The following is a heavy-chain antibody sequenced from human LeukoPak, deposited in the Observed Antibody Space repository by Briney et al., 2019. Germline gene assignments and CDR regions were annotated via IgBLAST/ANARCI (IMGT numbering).Heavy chain of an antibody. V-gene: IGHV1-2*02. CDR1: GYTFTRHY. J-gene: IGHJ4*02. CDR2: INPNSGGT. D-gene: IGHD4-17*01. Sequence: GSVKGSCKASGYTFTRHYIHWVRQGPGQRVEWMGWINPNSGGTNYAQKFQGRVTMTRDTSISTAYMELSRLRSDDTVVYYCARSTTVTTFDYWGQGTLVTVSS. CDR3: ARSTTVTTFDY.